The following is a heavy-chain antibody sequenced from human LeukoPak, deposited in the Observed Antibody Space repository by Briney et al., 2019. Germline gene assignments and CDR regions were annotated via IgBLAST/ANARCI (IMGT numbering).Heavy chain of an antibody. V-gene: IGHV4-61*02. D-gene: IGHD5-24*01. CDR2: MYTSGST. Sequence: SETLSLTRTVSGGSIYSGSYYWSWIRQPAGKGLEWIGRMYTSGSTNYNPSLKSRVTISVDTSKNQFSLKLSSVTAADTAVYYCARDRRDGYNLYYFDLWGQGTLVTVSS. CDR1: GGSIYSGSYY. CDR3: ARDRRDGYNLYYFDL. J-gene: IGHJ4*02.